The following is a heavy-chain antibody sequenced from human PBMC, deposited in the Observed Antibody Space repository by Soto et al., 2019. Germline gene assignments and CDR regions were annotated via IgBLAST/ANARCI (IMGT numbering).Heavy chain of an antibody. CDR2: IIPVFGSA. CDR3: ARDDGWNYRYYDMGV. V-gene: IGHV1-69*01. Sequence: QVQLVQSGAEVKKPGSSVKVSCKASGDTFSSYSITWVRQAPGQGLEWMGGIIPVFGSANYAQKFQGRVTITADESTSTAYMELSSLRSQDTTVYFCARDDGWNYRYYDMGVWGQGTTVTVSS. J-gene: IGHJ6*02. CDR1: GDTFSSYS. D-gene: IGHD1-7*01.